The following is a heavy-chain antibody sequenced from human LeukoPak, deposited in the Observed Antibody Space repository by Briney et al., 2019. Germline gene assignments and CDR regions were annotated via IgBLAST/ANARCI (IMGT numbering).Heavy chain of an antibody. J-gene: IGHJ4*02. CDR2: IYHSGST. V-gene: IGHV4-38-2*02. Sequence: SETLSLTCAVSGYSISSGYYWGWLRQPPGKGLEWIGSIYHSGSTYYNPSLKSRVTISVDTSKNQFSLKLSSVTAADTAVYYCARELDYWGQGTLVTVSS. CDR3: ARELDY. CDR1: GYSISSGYY.